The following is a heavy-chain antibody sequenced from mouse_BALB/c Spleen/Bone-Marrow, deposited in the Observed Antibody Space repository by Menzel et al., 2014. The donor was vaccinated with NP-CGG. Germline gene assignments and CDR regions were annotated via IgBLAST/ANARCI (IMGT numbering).Heavy chain of an antibody. D-gene: IGHD2-4*01. Sequence: EVQLQESGPELVKPGASVKISCKASGYSFTGYFINWVMQSRGKSLEWIGRINPYNADTFYNQMFKGKATLTVDKSSYTAHMELRSLASEDSAVYYCARSYDYVERFDYWGQGTTLTVAS. CDR2: INPYNADT. J-gene: IGHJ2*01. CDR1: GYSFTGYF. CDR3: ARSYDYVERFDY. V-gene: IGHV1-20*02.